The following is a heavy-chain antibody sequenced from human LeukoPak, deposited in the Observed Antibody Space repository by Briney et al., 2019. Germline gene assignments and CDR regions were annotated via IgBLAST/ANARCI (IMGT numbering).Heavy chain of an antibody. J-gene: IGHJ4*02. CDR2: INSDGSST. V-gene: IGHV3-74*01. Sequence: GGSLRLSCAASGFTFSSYWMHWVRQAPGKGLVWVSRINSDGSSTSYADSVKGRFTISRDNAKNTLYLQMNSLRDEDTAVYYCASQRWLRSSFDDWGQGTLVTVSS. D-gene: IGHD5-24*01. CDR1: GFTFSSYW. CDR3: ASQRWLRSSFDD.